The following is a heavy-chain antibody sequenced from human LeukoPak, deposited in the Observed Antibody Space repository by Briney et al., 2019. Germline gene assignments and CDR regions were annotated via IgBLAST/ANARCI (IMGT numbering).Heavy chain of an antibody. CDR1: GGSITSGTYY. Sequence: PSETLSLTCTVSGGSITSGTYYWNWIRQPAGKGLEWIGRIFSTGSTNYNPSLKSRVTISVDTSKNQFSLKLSSVTAADTAVYYCARRTMATKDFDYWGQGTLVTVSS. J-gene: IGHJ4*02. D-gene: IGHD5-24*01. V-gene: IGHV4-61*02. CDR2: IFSTGST. CDR3: ARRTMATKDFDY.